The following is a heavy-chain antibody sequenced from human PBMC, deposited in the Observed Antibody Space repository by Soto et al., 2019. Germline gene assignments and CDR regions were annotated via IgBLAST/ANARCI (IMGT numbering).Heavy chain of an antibody. Sequence: SETLSLTCAVSGGSISVGGYSWSWIRQPPGKGLEWIGFLYLPGSTYYNPSLKSRVTISVDRSSNLFSLKLTSVTAADTAVYHCARTLMIGYNMDVWGQGTTVTVSS. D-gene: IGHD5-12*01. CDR2: LYLPGST. CDR1: GGSISVGGYS. CDR3: ARTLMIGYNMDV. J-gene: IGHJ6*02. V-gene: IGHV4-30-2*01.